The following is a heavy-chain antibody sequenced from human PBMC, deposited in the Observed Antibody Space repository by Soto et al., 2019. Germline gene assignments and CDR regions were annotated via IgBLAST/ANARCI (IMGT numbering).Heavy chain of an antibody. CDR3: SREHRGDELDC. V-gene: IGHV3-74*01. Sequence: EVQLVESGGGLVQPGGSLRLSCAASGFTFSAHWMHWVRQTPGKGLVWVSRINTDGSSANYADSVKGRFTISRDNAKNTLYLQMNSLRDEDTAVYYCSREHRGDELDCWGQGTLVTVSS. J-gene: IGHJ4*02. CDR2: INTDGSSA. CDR1: GFTFSAHW. D-gene: IGHD4-17*01.